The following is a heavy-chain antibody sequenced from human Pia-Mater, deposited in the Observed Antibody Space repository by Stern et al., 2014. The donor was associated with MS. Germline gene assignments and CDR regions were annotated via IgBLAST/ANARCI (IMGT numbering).Heavy chain of an antibody. CDR1: GASITNRDY. J-gene: IGHJ2*01. CDR3: ARGVTAVTNYVPNWCFDL. CDR2: VYYSGFT. V-gene: IGHV4-39*02. D-gene: IGHD4-11*01. Sequence: QVQLQESGPGLVKPSETLSLTCTVSGASITNRDYWGWIRQPPGKGLEWIGSVYYSGFTYYRPSLKSRAAISIDTSRNQIFLRLTSVTATDTAVYFCARGVTAVTNYVPNWCFDLWGRGTLVTVSS.